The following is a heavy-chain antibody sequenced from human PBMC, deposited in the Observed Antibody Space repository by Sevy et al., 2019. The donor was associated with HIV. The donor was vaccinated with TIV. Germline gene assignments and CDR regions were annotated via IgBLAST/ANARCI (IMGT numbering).Heavy chain of an antibody. V-gene: IGHV3-21*01. J-gene: IGHJ3*02. D-gene: IGHD2-15*01. CDR2: ISSSSSYI. Sequence: GGSLRLSCAASGFTFSSYSMNWVCQAPGKGLEWVSSISSSSSYIYYADSVKGRFTISRDNAKNSLYLQMNSLRAEDTAVYYCARTNSLLNDAFDIWGQGTMVTVSS. CDR3: ARTNSLLNDAFDI. CDR1: GFTFSSYS.